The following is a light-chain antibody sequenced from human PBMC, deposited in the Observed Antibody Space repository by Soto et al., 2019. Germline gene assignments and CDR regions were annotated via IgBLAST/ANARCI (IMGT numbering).Light chain of an antibody. Sequence: QSALTEPPSACGSAGQSVTISCTGTSSDVGGYNYVSWYQQHPGKAPKLMIYEVSKRPSGVPDRFSGSKSGNTASLTVSGLQAEDEADYYCSSYAGSNSYVFGTGTKVTVL. CDR2: EVS. CDR3: SSYAGSNSYV. V-gene: IGLV2-8*01. CDR1: SSDVGGYNY. J-gene: IGLJ1*01.